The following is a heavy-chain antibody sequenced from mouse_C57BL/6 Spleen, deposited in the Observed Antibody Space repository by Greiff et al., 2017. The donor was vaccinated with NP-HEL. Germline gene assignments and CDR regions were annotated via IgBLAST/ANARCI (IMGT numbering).Heavy chain of an antibody. CDR1: GFTFSDYY. V-gene: IGHV5-16*01. J-gene: IGHJ2*01. CDR2: INYDGSST. Sequence: EVMLVESEGGLVQPGRSMKLSCTASGFTFSDYYMAWVRQVPEKGLEWVANINYDGSSTYYLDSLKSRFIISRDNAKNILYLQMSSLKSEDTATYYCARDNSNYFDYWGQGTTLTVSS. CDR3: ARDNSNYFDY.